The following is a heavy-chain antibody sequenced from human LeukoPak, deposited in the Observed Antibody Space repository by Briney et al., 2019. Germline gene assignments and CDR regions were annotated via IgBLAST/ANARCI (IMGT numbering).Heavy chain of an antibody. CDR1: GYSISSGYY. V-gene: IGHV4-30-4*08. CDR2: IYYSGST. CDR3: ARGQLYDSSGYYYPPWFDY. J-gene: IGHJ4*02. Sequence: SETLSLTCAVSGYSISSGYYWSWIRQPPGKGLEWIGYIYYSGSTYYNPSLKSRVTISVDTSKNQFSLKLSSVTAADTAVYYCARGQLYDSSGYYYPPWFDYWGQGTLVTVSS. D-gene: IGHD3-22*01.